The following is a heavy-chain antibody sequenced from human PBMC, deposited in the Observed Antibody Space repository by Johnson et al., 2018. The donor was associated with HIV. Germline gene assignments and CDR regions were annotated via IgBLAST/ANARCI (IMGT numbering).Heavy chain of an antibody. V-gene: IGHV3-7*03. CDR2: IKEDGSED. CDR1: GFTFSNAW. Sequence: EVQLVESGGGVVQPGRSLRLSCAASGFTFSNAWMSWVRQAPGKGLEWLANIKEDGSEDYYVDSLKGRFTISRDNAQNSVYLQMDSLRAEDSAVYYCARDGVYSSPHDAFDIWGQGTMVTVSS. CDR3: ARDGVYSSPHDAFDI. D-gene: IGHD6-13*01. J-gene: IGHJ3*02.